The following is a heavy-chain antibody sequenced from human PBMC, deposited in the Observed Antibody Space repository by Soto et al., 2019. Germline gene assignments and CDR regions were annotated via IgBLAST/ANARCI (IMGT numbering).Heavy chain of an antibody. Sequence: SSETLSLTCAVYGGSFSGYYWSWIRQPPGKGLEWIGEINHSGSTNYNPSLKSRVTISVDTSKNQFSLKLSSVTAADTAVYYCARVFAPHDYGDLDVWGQGTTVTVSS. D-gene: IGHD4-17*01. CDR1: GGSFSGYY. CDR2: INHSGST. V-gene: IGHV4-34*01. J-gene: IGHJ6*02. CDR3: ARVFAPHDYGDLDV.